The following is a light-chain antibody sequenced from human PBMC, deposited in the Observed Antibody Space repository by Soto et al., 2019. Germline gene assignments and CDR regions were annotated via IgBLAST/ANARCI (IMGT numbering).Light chain of an antibody. CDR2: GDT. Sequence: QSALTQPPSASGSPGQSVTISCTGTSSDVGTYDYVSWYQHLPGTAPKLLITGDTSRHTGVPDRFSGSKSGASASLAITGLQAEDEAYYYCQSYDSRLSGSVFGTGTKLTVL. J-gene: IGLJ1*01. CDR3: QSYDSRLSGSV. V-gene: IGLV1-40*01. CDR1: SSDVGTYDY.